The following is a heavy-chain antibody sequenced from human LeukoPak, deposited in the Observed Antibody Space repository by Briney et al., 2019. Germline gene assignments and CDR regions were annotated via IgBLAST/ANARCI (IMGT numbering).Heavy chain of an antibody. CDR3: ARGGGYYDSSGYYYDYFDY. Sequence: GGSLRLSCAASGFTFSSYGMHWVRQTPGKGLEWVAFIRHDGSNKYYADSVKGRFTISRDNSKSTLYLQMNSLRAEDTAVYYCARGGGYYDSSGYYYDYFDYWGQGTLVTVSS. V-gene: IGHV3-30*02. D-gene: IGHD3-22*01. CDR1: GFTFSSYG. J-gene: IGHJ4*02. CDR2: IRHDGSNK.